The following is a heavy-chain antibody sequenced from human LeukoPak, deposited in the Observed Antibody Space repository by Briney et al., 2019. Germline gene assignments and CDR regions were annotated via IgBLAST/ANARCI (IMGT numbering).Heavy chain of an antibody. Sequence: GGSLRLSCAASGFTFSSYEMNWVRQAPGKGLEWVSYISSSGSTIYYADSVKGRFTISRDNAKNSLYLQMNSLRAEDTAVYYCARGSGLYCGGDCYSYYYYMDVWGKGTTVTVSS. CDR1: GFTFSSYE. J-gene: IGHJ6*03. D-gene: IGHD2-21*02. V-gene: IGHV3-48*03. CDR2: ISSSGSTI. CDR3: ARGSGLYCGGDCYSYYYYMDV.